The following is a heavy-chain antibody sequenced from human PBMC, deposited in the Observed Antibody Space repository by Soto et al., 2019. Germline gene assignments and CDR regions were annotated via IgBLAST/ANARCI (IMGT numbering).Heavy chain of an antibody. D-gene: IGHD3-10*01. V-gene: IGHV4-30-4*01. J-gene: IGHJ6*02. CDR1: GGXICSGDYY. CDR3: AREGVLLCFGELNYYYYGMDV. Sequence: SETLSLTCTVSGGXICSGDYYWSXIRQPPGKGLEWIGYIYYSGSTYYNPSLKSRVTISLDTSKNQFSLKLSSVTAADTAVYYCAREGVLLCFGELNYYYYGMDVWGQGTTVTVSS. CDR2: IYYSGST.